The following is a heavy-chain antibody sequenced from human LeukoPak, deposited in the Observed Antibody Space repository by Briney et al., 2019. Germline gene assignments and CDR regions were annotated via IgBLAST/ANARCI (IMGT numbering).Heavy chain of an antibody. CDR2: ISGSGGRT. V-gene: IGHV3-23*01. D-gene: IGHD3-10*01. CDR3: AKNRPLGGSGSYAFDY. Sequence: AESLTLSSAASGFTFNSYAMNWVRPPPGRGLKWVASISGSGGRTYYADPVKGRFTISTDNSKNTLYLQMNSLRAEDTAVYYCAKNRPLGGSGSYAFDYWGQGNLVTVSS. J-gene: IGHJ4*02. CDR1: GFTFNSYA.